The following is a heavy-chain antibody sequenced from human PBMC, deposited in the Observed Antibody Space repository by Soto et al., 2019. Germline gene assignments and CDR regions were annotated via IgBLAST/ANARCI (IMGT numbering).Heavy chain of an antibody. CDR3: AGHDCSSTSCYHFDY. D-gene: IGHD2-2*01. J-gene: IGHJ4*01. CDR2: IYYSGST. V-gene: IGHV4-59*08. CDR1: GCSISSYY. Sequence: SETLSLTCTVSGCSISSYYWSWIRQPPGKGLEWIGYIYYSGSTNYNPSLKSRVTISVDTSENQFSLKLSSVTAADTAVYYCAGHDCSSTSCYHFDYWGQEPWSPSPQ.